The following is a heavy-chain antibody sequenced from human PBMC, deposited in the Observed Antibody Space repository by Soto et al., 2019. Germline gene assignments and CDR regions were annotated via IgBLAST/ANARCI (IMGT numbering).Heavy chain of an antibody. CDR2: IYYSGST. Sequence: PSETLSLTCTVSGGSISSGDYYWSWIRQPPGKGLEWIGYIYYSGSTYYNPSLKSRVTISVDTSKNQFSLKLSSVTAADTAVYYCARSPPAVPAAIGPYYYGMDVWGQGTTVTVSS. J-gene: IGHJ6*02. V-gene: IGHV4-30-4*01. CDR3: ARSPPAVPAAIGPYYYGMDV. CDR1: GGSISSGDYY. D-gene: IGHD2-2*02.